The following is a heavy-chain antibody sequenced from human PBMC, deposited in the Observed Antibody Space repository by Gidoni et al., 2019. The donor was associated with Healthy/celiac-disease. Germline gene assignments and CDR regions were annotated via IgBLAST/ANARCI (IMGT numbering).Heavy chain of an antibody. CDR2: IKSKTDGGTT. V-gene: IGHV3-15*01. CDR3: TTRLYGYCSGGSCLIDY. D-gene: IGHD2-15*01. J-gene: IGHJ4*02. Sequence: EVQLVESGGGLVKPGGSLRLSCAASGFTFSNAWLSWVRQAPGKGLEWVGRIKSKTDGGTTDYAAPVKGGFTISRDDSKNTLYLQMNSLKTEDTAVYYCTTRLYGYCSGGSCLIDYWGQGTLVTVSS. CDR1: GFTFSNAW.